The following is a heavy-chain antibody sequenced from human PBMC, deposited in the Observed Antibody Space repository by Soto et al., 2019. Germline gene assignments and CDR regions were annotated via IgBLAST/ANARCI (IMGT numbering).Heavy chain of an antibody. CDR3: ARDLSFGSLDFDY. CDR2: FWADGRSN. V-gene: IGHV3-33*01. CDR1: GFTFSSYG. J-gene: IGHJ4*02. Sequence: GGSLRLSCAAHGFTFSSYGMHWVRQAPGKGLEWVADFWADGRSNYYADSVKGRFTISRDNSKNTVFLQMNSLRAEDTAVYYCARDLSFGSLDFDYWGRGTLVTVS. D-gene: IGHD3-16*01.